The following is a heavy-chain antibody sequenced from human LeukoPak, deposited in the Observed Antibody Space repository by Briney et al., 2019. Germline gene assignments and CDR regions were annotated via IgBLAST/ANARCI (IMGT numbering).Heavy chain of an antibody. Sequence: TSETLSLTCTVSGGSISSSSYYWGWIRQPPGKGLEWIGSIYYSGSTYYNPSLKSRVTISVDTSKNQFSLKLSSVTAADTAVYYCARGRGSYGYWGQGTLVTVSS. CDR1: GGSISSSSYY. J-gene: IGHJ4*02. V-gene: IGHV4-39*07. D-gene: IGHD1-26*01. CDR2: IYYSGST. CDR3: ARGRGSYGY.